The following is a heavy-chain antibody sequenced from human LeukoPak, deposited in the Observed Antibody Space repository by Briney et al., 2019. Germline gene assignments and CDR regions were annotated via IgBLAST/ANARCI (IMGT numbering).Heavy chain of an antibody. CDR2: ITGSGGNT. V-gene: IGHV3-23*01. Sequence: PGGSLRLSCAASGFTFSSYAMSWVRQAPGKGLEWVSLITGSGGNTYSADSVKGRFTISRDNSKNTLYLQMSSLRAGDTAIYYCAQGTPTGYGTSWFDYWGQGTLVTVSS. CDR1: GFTFSSYA. CDR3: AQGTPTGYGTSWFDY. D-gene: IGHD6-13*01. J-gene: IGHJ4*02.